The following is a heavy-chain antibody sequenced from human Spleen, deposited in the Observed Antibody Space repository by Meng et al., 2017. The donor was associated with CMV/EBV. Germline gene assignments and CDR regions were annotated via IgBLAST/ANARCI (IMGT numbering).Heavy chain of an antibody. Sequence: SVKVSCKASGGTFSSYAISWVRQAPGQGLEWMGGIIPIFGTANYAQKFQGRVTITTDESTSTAYMELSSLRSEDTAVYYCARGASFDGAFDIWGQGTMVTVSS. J-gene: IGHJ3*02. V-gene: IGHV1-69*05. CDR2: IIPIFGTA. D-gene: IGHD5-12*01. CDR1: GGTFSSYA. CDR3: ARGASFDGAFDI.